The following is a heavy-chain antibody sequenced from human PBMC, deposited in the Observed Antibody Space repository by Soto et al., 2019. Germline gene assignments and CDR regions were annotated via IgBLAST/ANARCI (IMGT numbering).Heavy chain of an antibody. Sequence: QVQLQESGPGLVKPSGTLSLTCAVSDGFISSSNYWSWVRQPPGKGLEWIGQVYHNGGPSYNPSLRSRVTMSIDKSKNQFSLNLSAVTAADTAVYFCVRHGGRLFDYWVPGHLVTVSS. CDR2: VYHNGGP. CDR3: VRHGGRLFDY. J-gene: IGHJ4*02. D-gene: IGHD2-15*01. V-gene: IGHV4-4*02. CDR1: DGFISSSNY.